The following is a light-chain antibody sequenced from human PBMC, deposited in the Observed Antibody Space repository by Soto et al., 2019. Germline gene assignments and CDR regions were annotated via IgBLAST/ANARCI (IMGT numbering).Light chain of an antibody. CDR3: CSYAGGSTYV. Sequence: QLVLTQPASVSGSPGQSITISCTGTSSDVGSYNLVSWYQQHPGKAPKLMIFEVSKWPSGVSNRFSGSKSGNTASLTISGLQTEDEADYYCCSYAGGSTYVFGTGTKLTVL. CDR1: SSDVGSYNL. CDR2: EVS. V-gene: IGLV2-23*02. J-gene: IGLJ1*01.